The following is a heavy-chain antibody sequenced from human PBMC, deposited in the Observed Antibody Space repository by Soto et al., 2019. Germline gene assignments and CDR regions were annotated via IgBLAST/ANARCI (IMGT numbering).Heavy chain of an antibody. CDR3: AKDIWRGRFGPEYYYYGMDF. J-gene: IGHJ6*02. CDR2: ISYDGGNR. V-gene: IGHV3-30*18. D-gene: IGHD3-3*01. CDR1: GFTFTTYG. Sequence: QVQLGESGGGVVQPGRALRLSCAASGFTFTTYGMHWVRQAPGKGLEWVAVISYDGGNRYYADPVKGRFTISRDNSKNTLHLQMNSLRAEDTAVYHCAKDIWRGRFGPEYYYYGMDFWGQGTTVTVSS.